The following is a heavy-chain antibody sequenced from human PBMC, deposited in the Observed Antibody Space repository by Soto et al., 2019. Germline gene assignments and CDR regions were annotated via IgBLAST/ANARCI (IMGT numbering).Heavy chain of an antibody. Sequence: PSETLSLTCAVYGGSFSGYYWSWIRQPPGKGLEWIGEINHSGSTNYNPSLKSRVTISVDTSKNQFSLKLSSVTAADTAVYYCARKVQRFSETTSVRAFDIWGQGTMVTVSS. CDR1: GGSFSGYY. D-gene: IGHD1-7*01. V-gene: IGHV4-34*01. CDR3: ARKVQRFSETTSVRAFDI. CDR2: INHSGST. J-gene: IGHJ3*02.